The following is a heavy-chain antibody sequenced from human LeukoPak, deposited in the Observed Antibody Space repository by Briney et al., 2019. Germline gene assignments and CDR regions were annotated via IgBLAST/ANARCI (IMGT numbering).Heavy chain of an antibody. Sequence: GGSLRLSCAASGFTFNTYVMNWVRQAPGKGLEWVSTISGTGGNTYYADSVKGRFTISIDNSKDTLYLQMSSLRAEDTAVYYCARDGGRYYDRSGYYWGYYFDSWGRGILVTVST. J-gene: IGHJ4*02. CDR1: GFTFNTYV. D-gene: IGHD3-22*01. CDR3: ARDGGRYYDRSGYYWGYYFDS. CDR2: ISGTGGNT. V-gene: IGHV3-23*01.